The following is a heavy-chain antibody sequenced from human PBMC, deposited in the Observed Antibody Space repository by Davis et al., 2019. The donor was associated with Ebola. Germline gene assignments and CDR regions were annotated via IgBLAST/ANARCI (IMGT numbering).Heavy chain of an antibody. CDR2: IIPIFGTA. CDR3: AREMVRGVNGY. J-gene: IGHJ4*02. D-gene: IGHD3-10*01. Sequence: AASVKVSCKASGGTFSSYAISWVRQAPGQGLEWMGGIIPIFGTANYAQKFQGRVTITAAESTGTSYMELNSLTSEDTGVYYCAREMVRGVNGYWGQGTLVTVSS. CDR1: GGTFSSYA. V-gene: IGHV1-69*13.